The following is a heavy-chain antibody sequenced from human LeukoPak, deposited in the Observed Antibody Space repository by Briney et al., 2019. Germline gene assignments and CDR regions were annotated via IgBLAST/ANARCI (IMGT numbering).Heavy chain of an antibody. CDR2: IYYTGST. V-gene: IGHV4-30-2*01. CDR3: AREGLGGFDV. J-gene: IGHJ6*02. CDR1: GGSINSGGYS. D-gene: IGHD3/OR15-3a*01. Sequence: PSETLSLTRAVSGGSINSGGYSWSWIRQPPGKGLQYIGDIYYTGSTSYSPSLESRVTISRDTSKNHFSLKLTSVTAADTAVYYCAREGLGGFDVWGQGTTVTVSS.